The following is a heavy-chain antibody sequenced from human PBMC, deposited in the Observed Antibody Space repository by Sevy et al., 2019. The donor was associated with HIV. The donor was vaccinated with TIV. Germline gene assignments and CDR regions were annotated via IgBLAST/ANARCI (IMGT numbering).Heavy chain of an antibody. Sequence: GGSLRLSCGVPGLTFGEYAMHWVRQAPGKGLEWVALISFDGSKHYYAESVGGRFTISRDNSKNTLYLQMNGLRAEDTAVYYCAKPLPKYSYYYGMDVWGQGTTVTVSS. J-gene: IGHJ6*02. CDR3: AKPLPKYSYYYGMDV. V-gene: IGHV3-30*18. D-gene: IGHD2-21*01. CDR1: GLTFGEYA. CDR2: ISFDGSKH.